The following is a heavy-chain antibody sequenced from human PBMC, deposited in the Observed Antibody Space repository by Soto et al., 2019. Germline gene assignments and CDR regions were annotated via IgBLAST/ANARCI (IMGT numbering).Heavy chain of an antibody. D-gene: IGHD3-22*01. CDR1: GGSVSSNSYY. Sequence: PSESLSVAGPVSGGSVSSNSYYWNWIRLPPGKGLEWIGYIYHTGSTQYSPSLKSRVIISVDTSKNQFFLKLSSVTAADTAVYYCARGSIYNFDSSGTEVWFDPWGQGTLVPVSS. CDR2: IYHTGST. CDR3: ARGSIYNFDSSGTEVWFDP. V-gene: IGHV4-61*01. J-gene: IGHJ5*02.